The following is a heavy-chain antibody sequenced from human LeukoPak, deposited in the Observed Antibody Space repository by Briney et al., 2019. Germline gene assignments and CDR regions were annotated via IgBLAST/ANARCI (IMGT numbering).Heavy chain of an antibody. Sequence: GSSVKVSCKASGGTFSSYTISWVRQAPGQGLEWMGRIIPLFGTANYAQKFQGRVTITADESTSTAYMELSSLRSEDTAVYYCARLASGNNWNDQMTFDYWGQGTLVTVSS. J-gene: IGHJ4*02. CDR3: ARLASGNNWNDQMTFDY. V-gene: IGHV1-69*15. CDR2: IIPLFGTA. CDR1: GGTFSSYT. D-gene: IGHD1-1*01.